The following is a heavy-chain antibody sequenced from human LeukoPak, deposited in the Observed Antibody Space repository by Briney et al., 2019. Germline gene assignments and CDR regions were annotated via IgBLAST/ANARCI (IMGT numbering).Heavy chain of an antibody. Sequence: SETLSLTCTVSGGSISSYYWSWIRQPPGNGLEWIGYIYYSGSTDYNPSLKSRVTISVNTSKSQFSLKLTSVTAADTAVYYCATLTTVVTAYYFDYWGQGTLVTVSS. CDR2: IYYSGST. CDR1: GGSISSYY. V-gene: IGHV4-59*08. CDR3: ATLTTVVTAYYFDY. D-gene: IGHD4-23*01. J-gene: IGHJ4*02.